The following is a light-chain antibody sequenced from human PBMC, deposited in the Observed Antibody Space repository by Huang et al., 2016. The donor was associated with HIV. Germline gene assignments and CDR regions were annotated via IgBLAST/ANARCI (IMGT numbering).Light chain of an antibody. CDR1: QSISNY. V-gene: IGKV1-39*01. Sequence: DIQMTQSPSSLSASVGDRVNIPCRAGQSISNYLSWYQQRPGKSPERLVYGASRLQSGVPSRFSGSGSGTDFTLTSSSLQPEDFATYYCQQNDGSRFTFGGGTKVDIK. CDR3: QQNDGSRFT. CDR2: GAS. J-gene: IGKJ4*01.